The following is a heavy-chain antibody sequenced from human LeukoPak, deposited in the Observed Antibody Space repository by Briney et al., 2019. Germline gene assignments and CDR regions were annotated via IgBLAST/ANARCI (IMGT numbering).Heavy chain of an antibody. Sequence: GESLKISCTGFGYSFASYWIAWVRQMPGKGLEWMGIIYPGDSDTRYSPSFQGQVTISVDKSISTAYLQWSSLKASDTAMYYCARAGKTGTMGDAFDIWGQGTMVTVSS. CDR1: GYSFASYW. CDR3: ARAGKTGTMGDAFDI. V-gene: IGHV5-51*01. J-gene: IGHJ3*02. CDR2: IYPGDSDT. D-gene: IGHD1-1*01.